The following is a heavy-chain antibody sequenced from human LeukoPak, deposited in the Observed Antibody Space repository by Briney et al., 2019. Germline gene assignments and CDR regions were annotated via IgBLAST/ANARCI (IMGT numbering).Heavy chain of an antibody. CDR2: ISGSGRTI. Sequence: GRSLRLSCAASGFTFSSYEMNWVRQAPGKGLEWVSYISGSGRTIDYAASVKGRFTISSDNTKNSVYLQMNSLRAEDTAIYFCVRDAVMSPEVLLTAWDYFDCWGQGTLVTVSS. D-gene: IGHD2-21*01. J-gene: IGHJ4*02. CDR3: VRDAVMSPEVLLTAWDYFDC. V-gene: IGHV3-48*03. CDR1: GFTFSSYE.